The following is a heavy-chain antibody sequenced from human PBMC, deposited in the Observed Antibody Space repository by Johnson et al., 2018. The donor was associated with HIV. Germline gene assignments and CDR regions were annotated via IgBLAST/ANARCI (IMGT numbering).Heavy chain of an antibody. Sequence: VQLVESGGGLVQPGGSLRLSCAASGFTFSSYAMHWVRQAPGKGLEYVSAISSNGGSTYYANSVKGRFTISRDNSKNTLYLQMGRLGAEDMAVYYCARGLVGIQVWLPPCGLPQTAVDIGGQGTMVTVSS. V-gene: IGHV3-64*01. CDR1: GFTFSSYA. D-gene: IGHD5-18*01. CDR3: ARGLVGIQVWLPPCGLPQTAVDI. CDR2: ISSNGGST. J-gene: IGHJ3*02.